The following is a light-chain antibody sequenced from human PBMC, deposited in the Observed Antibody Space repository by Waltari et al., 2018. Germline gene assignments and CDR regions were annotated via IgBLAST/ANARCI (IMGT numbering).Light chain of an antibody. CDR1: SSDVGGYHY. CDR3: CSYAGSYTFE. Sequence: QSALTQPRSVSGSPGQSVPISCTGTSSDVGGYHYVSWYQQHPGKAPKLMIYDVSKRPSGVPDRFSGSKSGNTASLTISGLQAEDEADYYCCSYAGSYTFEFGGGTKLTVL. J-gene: IGLJ3*02. V-gene: IGLV2-11*01. CDR2: DVS.